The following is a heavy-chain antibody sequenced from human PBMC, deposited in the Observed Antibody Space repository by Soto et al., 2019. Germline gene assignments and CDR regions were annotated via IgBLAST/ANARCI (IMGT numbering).Heavy chain of an antibody. D-gene: IGHD3-3*01. J-gene: IGHJ6*03. CDR1: VGSISSYY. CDR2: IYYSGST. CDR3: ARSIYYDFWSGYPPLDYYMDV. Sequence: SETLSLTCTVSVGSISSYYWSWIRQPPGKGLEWIGYIYYSGSTNYNPSLKSRVTISVDTSKNQFSLKLSSVTAADTAVYYCARSIYYDFWSGYPPLDYYMDVWGKGTTVTVSS. V-gene: IGHV4-59*01.